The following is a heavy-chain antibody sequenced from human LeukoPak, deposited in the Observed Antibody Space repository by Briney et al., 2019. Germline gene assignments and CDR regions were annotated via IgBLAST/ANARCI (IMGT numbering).Heavy chain of an antibody. D-gene: IGHD3-10*01. J-gene: IGHJ4*02. CDR3: ARGGNRFGGFYFDY. V-gene: IGHV4-31*03. CDR1: ADSLSSGGHD. Sequence: SETLSLTCTVAADSLSSGGHDWAWIRQFPGKGLESIGFIHHSGRSRHNPSLKDRVAISVDTSRNQFALKLSSVTAADTAMYHCARGGNRFGGFYFDYWGQGIQVIVSS. CDR2: IHHSGRS.